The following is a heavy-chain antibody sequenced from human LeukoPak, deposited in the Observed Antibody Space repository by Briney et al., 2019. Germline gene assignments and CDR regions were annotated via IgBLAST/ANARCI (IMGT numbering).Heavy chain of an antibody. V-gene: IGHV4-4*02. D-gene: IGHD3-3*01. CDR1: ARSTGSGHW. CDR3: VRATYYDVFSGYRSQTSYAMDV. J-gene: IGHJ6*02. CDR2: LYHAGRT. Sequence: SETLSLTCTVSARSTGSGHWWSWVRQPPGKGLGGGGALYHAGRTNYNSSLKSRVTISVDKSKSQFSLKLTSLTAADTAVYYCVRATYYDVFSGYRSQTSYAMDVWGQGTTVIVSS.